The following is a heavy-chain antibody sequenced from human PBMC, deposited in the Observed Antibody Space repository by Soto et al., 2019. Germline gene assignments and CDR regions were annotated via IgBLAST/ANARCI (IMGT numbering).Heavy chain of an antibody. Sequence: VGSLRLSCAASGFTFYNYAIHWVRQAPGKGLDWVAVISFDGNNKYYADSVKGRFTISRDNSKNTLYLQMNSLRAEDTALYYCARSDGYNKIEYWGQGTLVTVSS. CDR3: ARSDGYNKIEY. V-gene: IGHV3-30-3*01. CDR2: ISFDGNNK. CDR1: GFTFYNYA. J-gene: IGHJ4*02. D-gene: IGHD6-25*01.